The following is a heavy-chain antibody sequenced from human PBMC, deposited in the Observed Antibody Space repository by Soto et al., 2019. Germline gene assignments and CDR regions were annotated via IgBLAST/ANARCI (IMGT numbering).Heavy chain of an antibody. V-gene: IGHV3-33*01. CDR1: GFTFSNYG. CDR2: IWYDGSND. Sequence: VPLVESGGGVVQPGRSLRLSCAASGFTFSNYGMHWVRQAPGKGLEWVAIIWYDGSNDYYVDSVKGRFTISRDNSKNTLSLQMNSLRAEDTAVYYCARDRWEFQLFYYGLDVWGQGTTVTVSS. J-gene: IGHJ6*02. D-gene: IGHD1-26*01. CDR3: ARDRWEFQLFYYGLDV.